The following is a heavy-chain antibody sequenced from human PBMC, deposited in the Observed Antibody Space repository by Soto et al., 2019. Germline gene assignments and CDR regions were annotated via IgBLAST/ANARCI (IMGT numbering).Heavy chain of an antibody. J-gene: IGHJ5*02. Sequence: PSETLSLTCSVSGASMTDYYGSWVRQPPGKGLEWIGYMFYSGRSNYNSSLNNRVAISVDTSKNEISMKLRSVTAADTAVYFCVRSCHSFGGAAWGQGIMVTISS. D-gene: IGHD3-16*01. CDR3: VRSCHSFGGAA. V-gene: IGHV4-59*01. CDR1: GASMTDYY. CDR2: MFYSGRS.